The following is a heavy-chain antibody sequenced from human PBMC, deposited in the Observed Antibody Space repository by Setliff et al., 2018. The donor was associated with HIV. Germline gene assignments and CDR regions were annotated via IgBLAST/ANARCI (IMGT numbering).Heavy chain of an antibody. J-gene: IGHJ4*02. CDR3: VRAPYSSVMHYFDY. V-gene: IGHV1-18*01. CDR1: GYRFNTYG. CDR2: ISPYNGDT. D-gene: IGHD4-4*01. Sequence: GASVKVSCKASGYRFNTYGISWVRQAPGQGLEWMGWISPYNGDTRFAQSLQGRVTLTTDTSTNTAYMEMRTLRSDDTAVYYCVRAPYSSVMHYFDYWGQGTLVTVSS.